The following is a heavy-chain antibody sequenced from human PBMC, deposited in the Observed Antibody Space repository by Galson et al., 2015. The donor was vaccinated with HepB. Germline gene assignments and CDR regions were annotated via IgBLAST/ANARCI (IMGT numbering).Heavy chain of an antibody. Sequence: SVKVSCKASGGTFSSYAISWVRQAPGQGLEWMGGIIPIFGTANYAQKFQGRVTITADESTSTAYMELSSLRSEDTAVYYCARGSLRGITGTHFDYWGQGTLVTVSS. D-gene: IGHD1-20*01. V-gene: IGHV1-69*13. CDR1: GGTFSSYA. J-gene: IGHJ4*02. CDR3: ARGSLRGITGTHFDY. CDR2: IIPIFGTA.